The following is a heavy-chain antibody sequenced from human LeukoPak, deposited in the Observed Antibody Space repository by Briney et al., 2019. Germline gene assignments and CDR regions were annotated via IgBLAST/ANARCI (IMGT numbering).Heavy chain of an antibody. CDR2: ISGSGGST. D-gene: IGHD2-15*01. Sequence: GGSLRLSCAASGFTFSDYYMSWIRQAPGKGLEWVSAISGSGGSTYYADSVKGRFTISRDNSKNTLYLQMNSLRAEDTAVYYCAKDPILGYCSGGSCCPYWGQGTLVTVSS. CDR1: GFTFSDYY. J-gene: IGHJ4*02. V-gene: IGHV3-23*01. CDR3: AKDPILGYCSGGSCCPY.